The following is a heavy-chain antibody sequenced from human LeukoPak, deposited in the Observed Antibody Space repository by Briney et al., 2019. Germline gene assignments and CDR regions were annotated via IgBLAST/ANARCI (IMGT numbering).Heavy chain of an antibody. Sequence: GGSLRLSCAASGFTVSSNYMSWVRQAPGKGLDWVSAISGSGGSTYYADSVKGRFTISRDNSKNTLYLQVNSLRTEDTAVYYCAKDRSRYSGYDPRSYYFDYWGQGTLVSVSS. CDR1: GFTVSSNY. D-gene: IGHD5-12*01. CDR3: AKDRSRYSGYDPRSYYFDY. V-gene: IGHV3-23*01. CDR2: ISGSGGST. J-gene: IGHJ4*02.